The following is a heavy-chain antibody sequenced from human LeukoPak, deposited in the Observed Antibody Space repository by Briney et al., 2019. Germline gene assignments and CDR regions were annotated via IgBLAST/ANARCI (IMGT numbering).Heavy chain of an antibody. CDR2: ISSGSNTI. J-gene: IGHJ4*02. D-gene: IGHD2-2*01. CDR1: GFTFSAYS. CDR3: AKSNFDCSSTSCYSGFDY. V-gene: IGHV3-48*01. Sequence: RGSLRLSCAASGFTFSAYSFNWVRQAPGKGLEWLSYISSGSNTIYYADSVKGRFTISRDNSKNTLYLQMNSLRAEDTAVYYCAKSNFDCSSTSCYSGFDYWGQGTLVTVSS.